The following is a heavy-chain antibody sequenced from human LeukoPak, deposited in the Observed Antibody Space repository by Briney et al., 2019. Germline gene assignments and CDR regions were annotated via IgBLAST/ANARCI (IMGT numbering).Heavy chain of an antibody. CDR3: AGDNFGSSWPQASWFDP. CDR1: GFTCDDYA. Sequence: PGRSLRFYGAAAGFTCDDYAMHWVRPAQGQGLEGVLGLSWTSGSTYYADSGKGRFTNSRDDSKNMLDLQMNSLRSEDTAVYYCAGDNFGSSWPQASWFDPWGQGTLVTVSS. J-gene: IGHJ5*02. CDR2: LSWTSGST. V-gene: IGHV3-9*01. D-gene: IGHD6-13*01.